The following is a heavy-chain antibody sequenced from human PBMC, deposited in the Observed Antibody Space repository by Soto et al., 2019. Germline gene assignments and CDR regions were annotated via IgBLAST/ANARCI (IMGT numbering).Heavy chain of an antibody. CDR1: GGSITSSNYY. CDR2: MYYTGNT. CDR3: ARASNSYDSSGFSRNFDY. J-gene: IGHJ4*02. Sequence: SETLSLTCTVSGGSITSSNYYWGWIRQPPGKGLEWIGTMYYTGNTYYNPSLRSRVTIPIDTSKNQFSLKLNSVTAADTAVYSCARASNSYDSSGFSRNFDYWGKGTQVTVSS. V-gene: IGHV4-39*01. D-gene: IGHD3-22*01.